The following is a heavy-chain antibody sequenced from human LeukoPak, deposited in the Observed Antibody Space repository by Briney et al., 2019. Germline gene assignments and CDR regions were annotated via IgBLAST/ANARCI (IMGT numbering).Heavy chain of an antibody. J-gene: IGHJ4*02. CDR2: ISSSGSTI. CDR1: GFTFSSYW. V-gene: IGHV3-48*04. D-gene: IGHD5-18*01. CDR3: AKEYSYGYLPFDY. Sequence: QAGGSLRLSCAASGFTFSSYWMSWVRQAPGKGLEWVSYISSSGSTIYYADSVKGRFTISRDNAKNSLYLQMNSLRAEDTAVYYCAKEYSYGYLPFDYWGQGTLVTVSS.